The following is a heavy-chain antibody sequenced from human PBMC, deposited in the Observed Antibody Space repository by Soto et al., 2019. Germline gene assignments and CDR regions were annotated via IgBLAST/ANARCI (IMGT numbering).Heavy chain of an antibody. CDR3: AKDQKIGTAYYYYGMDV. J-gene: IGHJ6*02. Sequence: EPQLVESGGGLVQPGRSLRLSCAASGFTFDDYAMHWVRRGPGKGLEWVSGISWNSGNIVYADSVKGRFTISRDNAKNSLYLQMNSLRAEDTALYYCAKDQKIGTAYYYYGMDVWGQGTTVTVSS. CDR2: ISWNSGNI. CDR1: GFTFDDYA. V-gene: IGHV3-9*01.